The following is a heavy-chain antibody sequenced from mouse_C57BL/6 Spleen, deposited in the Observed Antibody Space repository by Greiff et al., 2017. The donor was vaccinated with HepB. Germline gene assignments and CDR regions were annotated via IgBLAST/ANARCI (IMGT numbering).Heavy chain of an antibody. V-gene: IGHV6-3*01. CDR2: IRLKSDNYAT. CDR1: GFTFSNYW. CDR3: TGTLGIFDY. D-gene: IGHD4-1*01. Sequence: EVKVEESGGGLVQPGGSMKLSCVASGFTFSNYWMNWVRQSPEKGLEWVAQIRLKSDNYATHYAESVKGRFTISRDDSKSSVYLQMNNLRAEDTGIYYCTGTLGIFDYWGQGTTLTVSS. J-gene: IGHJ2*01.